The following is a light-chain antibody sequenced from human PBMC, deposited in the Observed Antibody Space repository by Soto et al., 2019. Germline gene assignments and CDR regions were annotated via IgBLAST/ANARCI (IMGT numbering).Light chain of an antibody. V-gene: IGKV3-20*01. CDR1: QSIGNNQ. CDR3: QQYVNLPRA. Sequence: VVLTQSPGTLSLSPGERATLSCRASQSIGNNQLAWYQQKPGQAPRLLIYGASSRATGIPDRFSGSGSGTDFTLTISRLEPEDFAVYYWQQYVNLPRAFGQGTKVEAK. J-gene: IGKJ1*01. CDR2: GAS.